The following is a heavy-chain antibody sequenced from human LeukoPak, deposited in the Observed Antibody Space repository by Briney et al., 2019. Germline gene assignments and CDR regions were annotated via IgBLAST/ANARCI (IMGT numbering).Heavy chain of an antibody. V-gene: IGHV3-30-3*01. D-gene: IGHD2-15*01. CDR3: ARDMPGYCSGGSCGAFDY. Sequence: GGSLRLSCVASGFTFSSYATHWVRQAPGKGLEWVAVISYDGSNKYYADSVKGRFTISRDNSKNTLYLQMNSLRAEDTAVYYCARDMPGYCSGGSCGAFDYWGQGTLVTVSS. CDR1: GFTFSSYA. CDR2: ISYDGSNK. J-gene: IGHJ4*02.